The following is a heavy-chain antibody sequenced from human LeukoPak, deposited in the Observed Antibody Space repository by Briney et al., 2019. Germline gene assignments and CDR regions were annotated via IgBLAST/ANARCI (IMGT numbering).Heavy chain of an antibody. V-gene: IGHV1-8*01. D-gene: IGHD6-19*01. J-gene: IGHJ5*02. CDR1: GYTFTTYD. Sequence: GASVKVPCKASGYTFTTYDINWVRQATGQGLEWMGWMNPNSGNTGYAQKFQGRVTMTRNTSITTAYMELSSLRSEDTAAYYCARGRGSGHKENWFDPWGQGTLVTVSS. CDR2: MNPNSGNT. CDR3: ARGRGSGHKENWFDP.